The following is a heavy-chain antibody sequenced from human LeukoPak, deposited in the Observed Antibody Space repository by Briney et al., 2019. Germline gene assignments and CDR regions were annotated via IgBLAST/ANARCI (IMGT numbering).Heavy chain of an antibody. CDR1: GFTFSSYG. CDR2: IRYDGSNK. D-gene: IGHD2-21*01. J-gene: IGHJ4*02. Sequence: GGSLRLSCAASGFTFSSYGMHWVRQAPGKGLEGVAFIRYDGSNKYYADSVRGRFTISRDNSKNTLYLQMNSLRAEDTALYYCAKIAGGSNPFDYWGQGTPVTVSS. V-gene: IGHV3-30*02. CDR3: AKIAGGSNPFDY.